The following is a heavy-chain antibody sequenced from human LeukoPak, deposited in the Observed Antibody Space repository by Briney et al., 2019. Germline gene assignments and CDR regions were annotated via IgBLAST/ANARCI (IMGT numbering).Heavy chain of an antibody. J-gene: IGHJ4*02. Sequence: PSQTLSRTCTVSGGSISSGSYYWSWIRQPAGKGLEWIGRIYTSGSTNYNPSLKSRVTISVDTSKNQFSLKLSSVTAADTAVYYCAGGVRDGYNPRWGQGTLVTVSS. D-gene: IGHD5-24*01. V-gene: IGHV4-61*02. CDR3: AGGVRDGYNPR. CDR2: IYTSGST. CDR1: GGSISSGSYY.